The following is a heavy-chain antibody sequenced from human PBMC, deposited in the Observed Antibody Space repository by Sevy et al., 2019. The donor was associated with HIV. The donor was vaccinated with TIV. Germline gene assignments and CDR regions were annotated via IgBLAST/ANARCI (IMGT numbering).Heavy chain of an antibody. V-gene: IGHV4-34*01. J-gene: IGHJ3*02. CDR3: ARGPDRAARLEARSSDAFDI. Sequence: SETLSLTCAVYGGSFSGYYWSWIRQPPGKGLEWIGEINHSGSTNYNPSLKSRVTISVDTSKNQFSLKLSSVTAADTAVYYCARGPDRAARLEARSSDAFDIWGQGTMVTVSS. CDR2: INHSGST. D-gene: IGHD6-6*01. CDR1: GGSFSGYY.